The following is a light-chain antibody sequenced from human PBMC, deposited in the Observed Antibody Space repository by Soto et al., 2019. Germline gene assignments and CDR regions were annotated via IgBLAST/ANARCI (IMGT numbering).Light chain of an antibody. V-gene: IGKV3-20*01. CDR3: QQYGSSPQT. J-gene: IGKJ2*01. CDR1: QSVSSSY. Sequence: EIVLTQSPGTLSLSPGERATLSCRASQSVSSSYLAWYQQKPGQAPRLLIYGASSRATGIPDRFSGSGSGTGFPLTISRLEPEDFAVYYCQQYGSSPQTFGQGTKLEIK. CDR2: GAS.